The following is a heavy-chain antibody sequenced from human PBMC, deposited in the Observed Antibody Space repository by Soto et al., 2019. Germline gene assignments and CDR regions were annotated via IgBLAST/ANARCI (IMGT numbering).Heavy chain of an antibody. Sequence: GGSLRLSCATSGFPFSDYYMSWIRQAPGKGLEWLSHISPTSTYRNYADSVKGRFTISRDNTKSSLFLQMNSLGVEDTAVYYCARGGGGGLFEHWGQGVLVTAPQ. D-gene: IGHD2-21*01. CDR1: GFPFSDYY. CDR3: ARGGGGGLFEH. CDR2: ISPTSTYR. J-gene: IGHJ4*02. V-gene: IGHV3-11*06.